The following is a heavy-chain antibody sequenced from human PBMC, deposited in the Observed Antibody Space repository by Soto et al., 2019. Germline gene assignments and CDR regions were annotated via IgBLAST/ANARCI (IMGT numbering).Heavy chain of an antibody. V-gene: IGHV1-3*01. D-gene: IGHD3-22*01. CDR2: INAGNGNT. Sequence: ASVKVSCKASGYTFTSYAMHWVRQAPGQRLEWMGWINAGNGNTKYSQKFQGRVTITRDTSASTAYMELSSLRSEDTAVYYCARRWGDTAMVTFYDSSGYFYWGQGTLVTVSS. J-gene: IGHJ4*02. CDR1: GYTFTSYA. CDR3: ARRWGDTAMVTFYDSSGYFY.